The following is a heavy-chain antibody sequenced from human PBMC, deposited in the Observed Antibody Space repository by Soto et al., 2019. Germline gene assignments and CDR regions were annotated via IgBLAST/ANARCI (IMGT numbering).Heavy chain of an antibody. CDR3: FDGSLFEY. Sequence: GGSLRLSCAGSGFIFGDAWLSWVRQAPGKGLEWVARVTRKSDGETTDYAAPVTGRFTISRDASKPTVYLQMNSLKIEDTGIYYCFDGSLFEYLGQATLV. CDR1: GFIFGDAW. V-gene: IGHV3-15*05. J-gene: IGHJ4*02. CDR2: VTRKSDGETT. D-gene: IGHD1-26*01.